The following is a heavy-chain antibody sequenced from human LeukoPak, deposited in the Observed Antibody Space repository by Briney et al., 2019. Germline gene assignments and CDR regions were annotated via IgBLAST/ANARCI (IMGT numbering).Heavy chain of an antibody. CDR1: GYTFTSYA. J-gene: IGHJ5*02. CDR2: INAGNGNT. V-gene: IGHV1-3*01. Sequence: ASVKVSCKASGYTFTSYAMHWVRQAPGQRLEWMGWINAGNGNTKYSQKFQGRVTMTRDTSTSTVYMELSSLRSEDTAVYYCAREVAEIVVVPAANGWFDPWGQGTLVTVSS. CDR3: AREVAEIVVVPAANGWFDP. D-gene: IGHD2-2*01.